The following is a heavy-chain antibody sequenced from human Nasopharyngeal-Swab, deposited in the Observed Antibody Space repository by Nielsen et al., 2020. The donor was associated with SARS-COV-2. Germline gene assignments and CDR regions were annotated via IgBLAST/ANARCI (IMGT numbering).Heavy chain of an antibody. CDR3: ARGTSIAVPEPPYYYGMDG. Sequence: SVKVSCKASGGTFSSYAISWVRQAPGQGLEWMGGIIPIFGTANYAQKFQGRVTITADESTSTAYMELSSLRSEDTAVYYCARGTSIAVPEPPYYYGMDGWGQGTTVTVSS. D-gene: IGHD6-19*01. J-gene: IGHJ6*02. CDR2: IIPIFGTA. V-gene: IGHV1-69*13. CDR1: GGTFSSYA.